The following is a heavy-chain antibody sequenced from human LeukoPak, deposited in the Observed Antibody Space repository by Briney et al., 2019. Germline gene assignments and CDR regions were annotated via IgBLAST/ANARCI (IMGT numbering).Heavy chain of an antibody. CDR2: ISGSGGST. D-gene: IGHD6-13*01. CDR3: AKEGGAAAGKGGDYYYYYMDV. Sequence: GGSLRLSCAASGFTFSSYGMSWVRQAPGKGLEWVSAISGSGGSTYYADSVKGRFTISRDNSKNTLYLQMNSLRAEDTAVYYCAKEGGAAAGKGGDYYYYYMDVWGKGTTVTISS. J-gene: IGHJ6*03. V-gene: IGHV3-23*01. CDR1: GFTFSSYG.